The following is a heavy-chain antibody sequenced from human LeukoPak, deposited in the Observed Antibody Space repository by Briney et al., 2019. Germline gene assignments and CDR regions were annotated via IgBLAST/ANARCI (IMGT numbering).Heavy chain of an antibody. CDR2: MNPNSGNT. V-gene: IGHV1-8*03. Sequence: ASVKVSCKASGYTFTSYDINWVRQATGQGLEWMGWMNPNSGNTGYAQKFQGRVTITRNTSISTAYMELSSLRSEDTAVYYCARGSIAVAGNYYYNYMDVWGKGTTVTVSS. CDR3: ARGSIAVAGNYYYNYMDV. J-gene: IGHJ6*03. CDR1: GYTFTSYD. D-gene: IGHD6-19*01.